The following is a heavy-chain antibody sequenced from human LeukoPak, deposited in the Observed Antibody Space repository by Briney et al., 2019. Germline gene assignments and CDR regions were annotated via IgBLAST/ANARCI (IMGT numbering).Heavy chain of an antibody. CDR3: ARGRIGYGPFDAFDI. V-gene: IGHV3-23*01. Sequence: QPGGSLRLSCTASGYTFSSYAMTWVRQAPGEGLEWVSAISGSGANTYYADSVKGRFAASRDNSKDTLYLQMRSLRAEDTAVYYCARGRIGYGPFDAFDIWGHGTWVTVSS. D-gene: IGHD5-18*01. CDR2: ISGSGANT. J-gene: IGHJ3*02. CDR1: GYTFSSYA.